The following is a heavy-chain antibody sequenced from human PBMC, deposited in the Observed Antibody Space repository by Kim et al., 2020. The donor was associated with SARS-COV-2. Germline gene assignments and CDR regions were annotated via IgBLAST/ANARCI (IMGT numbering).Heavy chain of an antibody. Sequence: GGSLRLSCAASGFTFSSYWMSWVRQAPGKGLEWVANIKQDGSEKYYVDSVKGRFTISRDNAKNSLYLQMNSLRAEDTAVYYCARKWEVSASRSGDYYYGMDVWGQGTTVTVSS. J-gene: IGHJ6*02. V-gene: IGHV3-7*01. CDR1: GFTFSSYW. D-gene: IGHD1-26*01. CDR2: IKQDGSEK. CDR3: ARKWEVSASRSGDYYYGMDV.